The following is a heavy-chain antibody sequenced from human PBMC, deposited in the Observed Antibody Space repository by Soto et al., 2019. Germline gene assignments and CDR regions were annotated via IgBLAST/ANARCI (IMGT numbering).Heavy chain of an antibody. CDR3: TRGKYSGSYYFDY. J-gene: IGHJ4*02. D-gene: IGHD1-26*01. Sequence: PGGSLRLSCAASGFTFSSHWIHWVRQAPGKGLEWVSRIDVTDRSTSYADSVKGRFTVSRDNANNTLYLQMNSLRAEDTAVYYCTRGKYSGSYYFDYWGQGTLVTVSS. CDR1: GFTFSSHW. V-gene: IGHV3-74*01. CDR2: IDVTDRST.